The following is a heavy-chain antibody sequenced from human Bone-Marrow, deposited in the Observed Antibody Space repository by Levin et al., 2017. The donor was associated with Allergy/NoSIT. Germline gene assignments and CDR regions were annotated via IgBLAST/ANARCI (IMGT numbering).Heavy chain of an antibody. CDR2: IWYDGSNK. CDR3: AREVFWAVAGTLGY. Sequence: GGSLRLSSAASGFTFSSYGMHWVRQAPGKGLEWVAVIWYDGSNKYYADSVKGRFTISRDNSKNTLYLQMNSLRAEDTAVYYCAREVFWAVAGTLGYWGHGTLVTVSS. D-gene: IGHD6-19*01. CDR1: GFTFSSYG. J-gene: IGHJ4*01. V-gene: IGHV3-33*01.